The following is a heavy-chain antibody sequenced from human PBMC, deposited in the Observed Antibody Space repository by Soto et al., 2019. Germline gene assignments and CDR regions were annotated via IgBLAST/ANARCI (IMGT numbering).Heavy chain of an antibody. CDR2: FDPEDGET. D-gene: IGHD1-1*01. J-gene: IGHJ4*02. Sequence: ASVKVSCKVSGYTLTELSMHWVRQAPGKGLEWMGGFDPEDGETIYAQKFQGRVTMTEDTSTDTAYMELSRLRSDDTAVYYCARDRGTGTSTSQFDYWGQGTLVTVSS. CDR1: GYTLTELS. V-gene: IGHV1-24*01. CDR3: ARDRGTGTSTSQFDY.